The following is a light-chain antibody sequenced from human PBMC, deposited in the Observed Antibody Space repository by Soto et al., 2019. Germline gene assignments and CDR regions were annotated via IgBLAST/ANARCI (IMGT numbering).Light chain of an antibody. CDR3: QQYNKWPQT. V-gene: IGKV3-15*01. Sequence: ETVMTQSPATLSVSPGERATLSCRASQSVGSDLAWYQQRPGQAPRLLIHDASIRATGFPARFSGSGSGTEFTLTISSLQSEDFAVYYCQQYNKWPQTFGQGTKVDIK. CDR2: DAS. J-gene: IGKJ2*01. CDR1: QSVGSD.